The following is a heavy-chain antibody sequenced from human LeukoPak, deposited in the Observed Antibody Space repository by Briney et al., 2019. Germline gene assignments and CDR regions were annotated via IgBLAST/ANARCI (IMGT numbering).Heavy chain of an antibody. CDR1: GFTFSSYS. CDR2: ISSSSSYI. V-gene: IGHV3-21*04. J-gene: IGHJ4*02. D-gene: IGHD3-22*01. CDR3: AKSGYNYDSDAYAFIDY. Sequence: PGGSLRLSCAASGFTFSSYSMNWVRQAPGQGLEWVSSISSSSSYIYYADSVKGRFTISRDNSKNTMYLQMSSLRAEDTAVYYCAKSGYNYDSDAYAFIDYWGQGTLVTVSS.